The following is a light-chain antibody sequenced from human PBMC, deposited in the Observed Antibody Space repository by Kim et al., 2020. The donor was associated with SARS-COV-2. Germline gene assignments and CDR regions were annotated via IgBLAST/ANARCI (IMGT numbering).Light chain of an antibody. V-gene: IGLV3-1*01. Sequence: VSPGQTASITCSGDKLGDKYGCWYQQKPGQSPVVVIYQDSKRPSGIPERFSGSNSGNTATLTISGTQAMDEADYYCQAWDSSTVVFGGGTQLTVL. CDR2: QDS. CDR1: KLGDKY. CDR3: QAWDSSTVV. J-gene: IGLJ2*01.